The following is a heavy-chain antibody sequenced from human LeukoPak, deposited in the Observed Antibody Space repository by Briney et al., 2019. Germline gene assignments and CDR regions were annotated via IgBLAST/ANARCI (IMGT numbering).Heavy chain of an antibody. Sequence: PSETLSLTCTVSGGSIGIYYWNWILQPAGKGLEWIGRIFTSGIANYNPSLKSRVTMSVDTSKNQFSLNLSSVTAADTAVYYCARETPGTYYNPLGYMDVWGKGTTVTVSS. V-gene: IGHV4-4*07. J-gene: IGHJ6*03. D-gene: IGHD3-10*01. CDR2: IFTSGIA. CDR3: ARETPGTYYNPLGYMDV. CDR1: GGSIGIYY.